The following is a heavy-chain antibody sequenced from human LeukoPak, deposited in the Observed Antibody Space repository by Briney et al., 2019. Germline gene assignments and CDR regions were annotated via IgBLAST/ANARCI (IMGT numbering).Heavy chain of an antibody. CDR2: MNPNSGNT. CDR3: AREAGDIVVVPAESGYYYMDV. Sequence: RASVKVSCKASGYTFTGYYMHWVRQAPGQGLEWMGWMNPNSGNTGYAQKFQGRVTMTRNTSISTAYMELSSLRSEDTAVYYCAREAGDIVVVPAESGYYYMDVWGKGTTVTISS. D-gene: IGHD2-2*01. CDR1: GYTFTGYY. J-gene: IGHJ6*03. V-gene: IGHV1-8*02.